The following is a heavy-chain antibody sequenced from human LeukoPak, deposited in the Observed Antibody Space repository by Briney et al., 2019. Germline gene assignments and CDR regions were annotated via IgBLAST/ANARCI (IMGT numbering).Heavy chain of an antibody. Sequence: SETLSLTCTVSGGSISSYYWSWIRQPPGKGLEWIGYIYYSGSTNYNPSLKSRVTISVDTSKNQFSLKLSSVTAADTAVYYCARAISSTTFDYWGQGTLVTVSS. CDR3: ARAISSTTFDY. CDR1: GGSISSYY. J-gene: IGHJ4*02. D-gene: IGHD2/OR15-2a*01. CDR2: IYYSGST. V-gene: IGHV4-59*01.